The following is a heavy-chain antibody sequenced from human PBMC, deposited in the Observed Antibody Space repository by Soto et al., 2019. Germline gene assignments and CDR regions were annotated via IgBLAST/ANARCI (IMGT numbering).Heavy chain of an antibody. D-gene: IGHD3-22*01. Sequence: SETLSLTCAVSGGSISSGGYSWSWIRQPPGKGLEWIGYIYHSGSTYYNPSLKSRVTISVDRSKNQFSLKLSSVTAADTAVYYCARSRYDRMPLGPNYYYGMDVWGQGTTVTVSS. J-gene: IGHJ6*02. CDR2: IYHSGST. V-gene: IGHV4-30-2*01. CDR3: ARSRYDRMPLGPNYYYGMDV. CDR1: GGSISSGGYS.